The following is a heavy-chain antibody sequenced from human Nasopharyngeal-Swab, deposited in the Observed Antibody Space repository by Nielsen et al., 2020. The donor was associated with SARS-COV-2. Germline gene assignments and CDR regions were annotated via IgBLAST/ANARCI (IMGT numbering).Heavy chain of an antibody. CDR3: AKGQGAGYFDY. CDR1: GFTFSSYA. V-gene: IGHV3-23*03. Sequence: GESLKISCAASGFTFSSYAMSWVRQAPGKGPEWVSVIYSGGSSTYYADSVKGRFTISRDNSKNTLYLQMNSLRAEDTAVYYCAKGQGAGYFDYWGQGTLVTVSS. CDR2: IYSGGSST. J-gene: IGHJ4*02. D-gene: IGHD4/OR15-4a*01.